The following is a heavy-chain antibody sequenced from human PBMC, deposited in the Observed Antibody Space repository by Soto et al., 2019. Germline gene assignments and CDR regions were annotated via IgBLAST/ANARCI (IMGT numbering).Heavy chain of an antibody. CDR3: AQDGVGTVAFEY. J-gene: IGHJ4*02. Sequence: EVQLLESGGGLVQPGGSLRLSCAVSGFTFSSYAVSWVRQAPGKGLEWVSVISGSGDTTVYADSVKGRFATSRDNAKDTVYLQMNSLRAEDPAVYYCAQDGVGTVAFEYWGQGTLVTVSS. CDR2: ISGSGDTT. CDR1: GFTFSSYA. V-gene: IGHV3-23*01. D-gene: IGHD4-17*01.